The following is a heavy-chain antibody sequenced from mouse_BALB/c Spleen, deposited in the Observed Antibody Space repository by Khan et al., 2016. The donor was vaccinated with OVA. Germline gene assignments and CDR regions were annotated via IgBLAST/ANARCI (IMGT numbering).Heavy chain of an antibody. CDR2: MIYTGYN. CDR1: GDSITSGY. V-gene: IGHV3-8*02. J-gene: IGHJ3*01. D-gene: IGHD2-14*01. Sequence: EVQLQESGPSLVKPSQTLSLTCSVTGDSITSGYWSWIRKFPGNKLEYMGYMIYTGYNDYNPSLKSRIAITRHNSKNQYYLQLNSVTTEDTATYYCARSTYRYAFAYWGQGTMVTVSA. CDR3: ARSTYRYAFAY.